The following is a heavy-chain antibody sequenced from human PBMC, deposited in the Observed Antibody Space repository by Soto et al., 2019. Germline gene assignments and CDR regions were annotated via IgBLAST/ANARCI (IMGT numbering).Heavy chain of an antibody. CDR2: IKQDGSEK. J-gene: IGHJ6*03. V-gene: IGHV3-7*01. Sequence: EVQLVESGGGLVQPGGSLRLSCAASGFTFSSYWMSWVRQAPGKGLEWVANIKQDGSEKYYVDSVKGRFTISRDNAKNSLYLQMNRLRAEDTAVYYCARVVVGIYYYYMDVWGKGTTVTVSS. CDR3: ARVVVGIYYYYMDV. D-gene: IGHD1-20*01. CDR1: GFTFSSYW.